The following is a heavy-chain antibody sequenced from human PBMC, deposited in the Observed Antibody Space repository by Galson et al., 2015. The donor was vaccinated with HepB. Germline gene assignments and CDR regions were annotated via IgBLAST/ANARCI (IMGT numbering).Heavy chain of an antibody. J-gene: IGHJ6*03. CDR3: ARDSSGWYTYYYYMDV. D-gene: IGHD6-19*01. CDR1: GFTFSSYG. CDR2: IWYDGSNK. V-gene: IGHV3-33*01. Sequence: SLRLSCAASGFTFSSYGMHWVRQAPGKGLEWVAVIWYDGSNKYYADSVKGRFTISRDNSKNTLYLQMNSLRVEDTAVYYCARDSSGWYTYYYYMDVWGKGTTVTVSS.